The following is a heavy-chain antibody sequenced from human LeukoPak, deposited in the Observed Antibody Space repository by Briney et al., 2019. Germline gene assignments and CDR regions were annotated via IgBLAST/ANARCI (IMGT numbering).Heavy chain of an antibody. CDR2: INPSTGST. CDR1: GYTFARYY. D-gene: IGHD3-16*01. V-gene: IGHV1-46*01. J-gene: IGHJ3*02. Sequence: ASVKVSCQASGYTFARYYIHWVRQAPGQGLEWLGLINPSTGSTKSAQKFQGRVTMSRDTSTNTVYMELASLRSEDTAVYYCARLGLGEAFDTWGHGTMVTVSS. CDR3: ARLGLGEAFDT.